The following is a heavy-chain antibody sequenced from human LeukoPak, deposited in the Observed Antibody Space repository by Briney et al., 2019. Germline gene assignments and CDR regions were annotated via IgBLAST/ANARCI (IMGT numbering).Heavy chain of an antibody. J-gene: IGHJ6*03. CDR2: MNPNSGST. CDR1: GYTFTSYD. Sequence: ASVKVSCKASGYTFTSYDINWVRQATGQGLEWMGWMNPNSGSTGYAQKLQGRVTMTRNTSISTAYMELSSLRSEDTAVYYCAIRYGSGEKYYYYYYMDVWGKGTTVTVSS. CDR3: AIRYGSGEKYYYYYYMDV. V-gene: IGHV1-8*01. D-gene: IGHD3-10*01.